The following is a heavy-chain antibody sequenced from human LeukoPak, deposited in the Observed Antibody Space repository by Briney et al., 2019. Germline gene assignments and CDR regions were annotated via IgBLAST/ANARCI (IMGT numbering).Heavy chain of an antibody. J-gene: IGHJ4*02. D-gene: IGHD6-13*01. CDR2: ILSDGNNK. Sequence: GGSLRLSCGASGFILSSQAMHWVRQAPGKGLEWVAVILSDGNNKYYADSVKGRFTLSRDNSKNTLYLRMNSLRPEDTAVYYCTRDPGFLQQLGTQFDYWGQGTLVTVYS. CDR3: TRDPGFLQQLGTQFDY. V-gene: IGHV3-30-3*01. CDR1: GFILSSQA.